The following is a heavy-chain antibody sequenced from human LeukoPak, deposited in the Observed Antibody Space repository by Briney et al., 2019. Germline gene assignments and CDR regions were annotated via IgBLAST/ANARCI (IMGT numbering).Heavy chain of an antibody. CDR3: ARDRGYNY. CDR1: GFTFSSYA. Sequence: GGSLRLSCAASGFTFSSYAMSWVRQVPGKGLEWVANIDQDGSEKYYVDSVKGRFTISRDNAKNSLYLQMNSLRAEDTAVYYCARDRGYNYWGRGTLVTVSS. CDR2: IDQDGSEK. V-gene: IGHV3-7*01. J-gene: IGHJ4*02. D-gene: IGHD5-18*01.